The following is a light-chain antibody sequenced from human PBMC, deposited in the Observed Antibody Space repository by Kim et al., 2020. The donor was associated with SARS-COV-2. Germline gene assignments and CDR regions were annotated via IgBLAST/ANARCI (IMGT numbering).Light chain of an antibody. V-gene: IGLV2-8*01. CDR2: EVS. J-gene: IGLJ3*02. CDR1: SIDIGDYNY. Sequence: QSALTQPPSASGSPGQSVTISCTGTSIDIGDYNYVSWYQQHPGKAPKLMIYEVSKWPSGVPDRFSGSKSGNTASLTVSGLQAEDEADYYCSSYAGSSNWVFGGGTKLTVL. CDR3: SSYAGSSNWV.